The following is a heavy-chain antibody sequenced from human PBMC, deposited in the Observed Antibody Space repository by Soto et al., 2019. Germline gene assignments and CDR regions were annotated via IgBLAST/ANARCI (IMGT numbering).Heavy chain of an antibody. J-gene: IGHJ1*01. CDR1: RGSISRSSYY. CDR2: IYYTGST. V-gene: IGHV4-39*01. CDR3: ARQQSHKRHVRY. Sequence: SETLCVTWTGSRGSISRSSYYWVWLRQPPGKGLEWIGSIYYTGSTYYNPSLKSRVTISVDTSKNQFSLKVSSVTAADTAVYYCARQQSHKRHVRYCGQGNLVPVYS.